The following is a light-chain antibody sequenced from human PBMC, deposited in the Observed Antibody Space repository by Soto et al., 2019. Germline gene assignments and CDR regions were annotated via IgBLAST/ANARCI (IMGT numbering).Light chain of an antibody. CDR2: WAS. CDR1: QNVIHDSNSKNF. CDR3: RQYHTPPLT. V-gene: IGKV4-1*01. J-gene: IGKJ4*01. Sequence: DIVLTQSPDSLAVSLGERATINCKSSQNVIHDSNSKNFLAWYQQKPGQPPKLLMYWASTRESGVPDRFSGSGSGTDFTLTISSLQAEDVAVYYCRQYHTPPLTFGGGTKVEIK.